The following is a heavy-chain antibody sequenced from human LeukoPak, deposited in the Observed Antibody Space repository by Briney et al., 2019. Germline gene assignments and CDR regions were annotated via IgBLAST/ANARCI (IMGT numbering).Heavy chain of an antibody. Sequence: PGGSLRLSCAASGFTFSSYAMHWVRKAPGKGLEWVAVISYDGSNKYYADSVKGRFTISRDNSKNTLYLQMNSLRAEDTAVYYCARDGRVADYYDSSGSRSYFNYWGQGTLVTVSS. V-gene: IGHV3-30-3*01. D-gene: IGHD3-22*01. CDR3: ARDGRVADYYDSSGSRSYFNY. CDR1: GFTFSSYA. J-gene: IGHJ4*02. CDR2: ISYDGSNK.